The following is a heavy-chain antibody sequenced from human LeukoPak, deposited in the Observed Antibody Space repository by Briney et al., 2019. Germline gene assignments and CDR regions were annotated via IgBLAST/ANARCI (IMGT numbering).Heavy chain of an antibody. D-gene: IGHD1-26*01. CDR2: INHSGST. V-gene: IGHV4-34*01. CDR1: GGSFSGYY. CDR3: ARQTSVGATGY. Sequence: SETLSLTCAVYGGSFSGYYWSWLRQPPGKGLEWIGEINHSGSTNYNPSLKSRVTISVDTSKNQFSLKLSSVTAADTAVYYCARQTSVGATGYWGQGTLVTVSS. J-gene: IGHJ4*02.